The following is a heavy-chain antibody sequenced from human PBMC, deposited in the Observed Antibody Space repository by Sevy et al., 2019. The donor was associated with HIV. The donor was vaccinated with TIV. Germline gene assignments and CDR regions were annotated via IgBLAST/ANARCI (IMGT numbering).Heavy chain of an antibody. J-gene: IGHJ1*01. CDR3: ARTGSGWPAEYFQH. D-gene: IGHD6-19*01. Sequence: GGSLRLSCAASGFTFSNEMNWVRQAPGKGLEWVSYISSVGSTIYYADSVKGRFTISRDNAKNSLYLQMNSLRAEDMAVYYCARTGSGWPAEYFQHWGQGTLVTVSS. CDR1: GFTFSNE. CDR2: ISSVGSTI. V-gene: IGHV3-48*03.